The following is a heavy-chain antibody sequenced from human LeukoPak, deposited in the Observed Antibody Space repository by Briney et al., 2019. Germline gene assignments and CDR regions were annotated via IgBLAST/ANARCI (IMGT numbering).Heavy chain of an antibody. Sequence: PGRSLRLSWAASGFTFNEYAIRSVRQAPGQGLGWVSGISWNSGRIGYADCVEGRFTISRANATNSLYLQTNRLPAEDTALYSCATATSPDYWGQGTLGTVSS. CDR2: ISWNSGRI. CDR3: ATATSPDY. J-gene: IGHJ4*01. V-gene: IGHV3-9*01. CDR1: GFTFNEYA.